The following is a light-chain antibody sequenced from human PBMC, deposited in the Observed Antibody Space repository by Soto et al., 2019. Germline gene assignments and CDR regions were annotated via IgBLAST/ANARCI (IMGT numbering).Light chain of an antibody. CDR3: QQYFSSPT. V-gene: IGKV4-1*01. Sequence: DIVNTQVPNLLAGSLGGGGTFQWKFRPGGFSKLNRKSYLGWYQQKSGQPPKLPIYWASTRESGVPDRFSGSGSGTDFTLSISRLQAEDVAVYYCQQYFSSPTFGQGTKVEIK. J-gene: IGKJ1*01. CDR2: WAS. CDR1: PGGFSKLNRKSY.